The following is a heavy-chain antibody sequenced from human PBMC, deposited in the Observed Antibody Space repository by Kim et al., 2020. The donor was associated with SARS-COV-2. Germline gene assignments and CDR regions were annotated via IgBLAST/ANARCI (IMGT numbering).Heavy chain of an antibody. J-gene: IGHJ3*02. CDR1: GGTFSSYA. D-gene: IGHD1-26*01. CDR3: ARPSIVGAEIPSDAFDI. Sequence: SVKVSCKASGGTFSSYAISWVRQAPGQGLEWMGGIIPIFGTANYAQKFQGRVTITADESTSTAYMELSSLRSEDTAVYYCARPSIVGAEIPSDAFDIWGQGTMVTVSS. V-gene: IGHV1-69*13. CDR2: IIPIFGTA.